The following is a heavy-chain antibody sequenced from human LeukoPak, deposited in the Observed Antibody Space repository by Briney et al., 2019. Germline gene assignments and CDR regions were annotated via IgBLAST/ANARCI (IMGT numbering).Heavy chain of an antibody. CDR3: ARGQGNYDFWSGYYTGARPNWFDP. D-gene: IGHD3-3*01. CDR2: IYYNRST. V-gene: IGHV4-31*03. CDR1: GGSISRGGYY. Sequence: TLSLTCTVSGGSISRGGYYWGWIRQHPGKGLEWIGYIYYNRSTYYNPSLKSRVTISVDTSKNQFSLKLSSVTAADTAVYYCARGQGNYDFWSGYYTGARPNWFDPWGQGTLVTVSS. J-gene: IGHJ5*02.